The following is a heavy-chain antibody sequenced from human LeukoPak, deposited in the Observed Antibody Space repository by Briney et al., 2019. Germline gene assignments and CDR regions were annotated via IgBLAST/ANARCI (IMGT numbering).Heavy chain of an antibody. CDR1: GDSIGSYH. J-gene: IGHJ4*02. Sequence: PSETLSLTCTVSGDSIGSYHWNWIRQSPGEEMEWIGFVYYFGSTMYNPSLKSRVNISVNRSTNQFSLSVSSVTVADTAVYFCARTPKYFFDDSDSFYFDYWGQGALVTVSS. V-gene: IGHV4-59*01. CDR3: ARTPKYFFDDSDSFYFDY. CDR2: VYYFGST. D-gene: IGHD3-22*01.